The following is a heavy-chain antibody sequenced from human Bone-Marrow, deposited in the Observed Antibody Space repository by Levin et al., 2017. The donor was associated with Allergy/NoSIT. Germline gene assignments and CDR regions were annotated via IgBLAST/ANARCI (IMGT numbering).Heavy chain of an antibody. CDR2: ISYTTGNK. Sequence: GESLKISCVASGFTFSNYNMNWVRQAPGKGLEWLSYISYTTGNKYYADSVKGRFIISRDNVKNSLYLQVDSLRDEDTAVYYCATSSPDDYDTNGESEYFQSWGQGTLVTVSS. J-gene: IGHJ1*01. V-gene: IGHV3-48*02. D-gene: IGHD3-22*01. CDR3: ATSSPDDYDTNGESEYFQS. CDR1: GFTFSNYN.